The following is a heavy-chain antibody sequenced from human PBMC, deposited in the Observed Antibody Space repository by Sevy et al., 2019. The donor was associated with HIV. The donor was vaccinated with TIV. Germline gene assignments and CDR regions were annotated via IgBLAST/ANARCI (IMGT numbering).Heavy chain of an antibody. V-gene: IGHV5-10-1*01. J-gene: IGHJ4*02. CDR1: GYRLNSYW. D-gene: IGHD3-16*01. CDR3: ATVGGATTVKEN. Sequence: GEALKIYRKGPGYRLNSYWISLVRQMPGKGLEWMGRIDSSDSNTNYSPSFEGHVTLSADKSISTAFLQWSSLKTQDTAMYFCATVGGATTVKENWGQGTLVTVSS. CDR2: IDSSDSNT.